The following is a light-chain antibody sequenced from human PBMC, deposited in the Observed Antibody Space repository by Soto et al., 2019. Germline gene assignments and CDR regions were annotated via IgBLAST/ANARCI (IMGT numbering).Light chain of an antibody. CDR1: SSNIGSNP. V-gene: IGLV1-44*01. CDR2: SNN. Sequence: QSVLTQPPSASGTPGQRVTISCSGSSSNIGSNPVNWYQQLPGTAPKLIIYSNNQRPSGVPDRFSGSKSVTASLAISGLQSEDEADYSCAAWDDSLNGPVFGGGTQLTVL. CDR3: AAWDDSLNGPV. J-gene: IGLJ3*02.